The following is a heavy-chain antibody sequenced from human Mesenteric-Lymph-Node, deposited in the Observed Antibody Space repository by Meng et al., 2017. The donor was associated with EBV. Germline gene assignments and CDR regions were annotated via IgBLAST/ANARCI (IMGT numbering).Heavy chain of an antibody. CDR2: IYHSGSA. V-gene: IGHV4-4*02. Sequence: QLQLQESGPGLVKPSGTLSLTCAVSGVSISSTDWWNWVRQPPGKDLEWIGEIYHSGSANYNPSLKSRVTISVDKSGNQFSLKLRSVTAADTAMYYCARGSRDVEGFDYWGQGTLVTVSS. J-gene: IGHJ4*02. CDR3: ARGSRDVEGFDY. CDR1: GVSISSTDW.